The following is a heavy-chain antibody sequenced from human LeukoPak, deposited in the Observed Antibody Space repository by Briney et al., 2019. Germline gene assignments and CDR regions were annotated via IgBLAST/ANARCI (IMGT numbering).Heavy chain of an antibody. CDR2: FDPGEGET. CDR3: ATAVIAVVPNDAFDI. D-gene: IGHD6-19*01. J-gene: IGHJ3*02. Sequence: ASVKVSCKVSGYTLTKLSMHWVRQAPGKGLEWMGGFDPGEGETIYAQRFQGRVTMTEDTSTDTAHMELSSLRSEDTAVYYCATAVIAVVPNDAFDIWGQGTMVTVSS. V-gene: IGHV1-24*01. CDR1: GYTLTKLS.